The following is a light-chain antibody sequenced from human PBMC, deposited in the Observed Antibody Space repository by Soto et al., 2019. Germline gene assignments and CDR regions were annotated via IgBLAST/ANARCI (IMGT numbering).Light chain of an antibody. V-gene: IGLV2-8*01. CDR2: EVS. CDR3: SSYAGSNNLV. CDR1: SSDVGGYNY. J-gene: IGLJ2*01. Sequence: QSALTQPPSASGSPGQSVTLSCTGTSSDVGGYNYVSWYQQHPGKAPKLMIYEVSKRPSGVPDRFSGSKSGNTASLIVSGLQAEDEAEYCCSSYAGSNNLVFGGGTKLTVL.